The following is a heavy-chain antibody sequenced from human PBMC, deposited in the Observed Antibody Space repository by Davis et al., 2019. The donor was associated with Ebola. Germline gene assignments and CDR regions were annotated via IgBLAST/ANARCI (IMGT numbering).Heavy chain of an antibody. CDR3: AKDLAIAVAVFGMDV. CDR1: GFTFSSYG. Sequence: PGGSLRLSCAASGFTFSSYGMHWVRQAPGKGLEWVAVIWYDGSNKYYADSVKGRFTISRDNSKNTLYLQMNSLRAEDTAVYYCAKDLAIAVAVFGMDVWGQGTTVTVSS. CDR2: IWYDGSNK. D-gene: IGHD6-19*01. J-gene: IGHJ6*02. V-gene: IGHV3-33*06.